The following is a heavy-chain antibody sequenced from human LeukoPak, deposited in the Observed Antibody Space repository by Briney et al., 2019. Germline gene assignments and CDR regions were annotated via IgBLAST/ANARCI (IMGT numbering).Heavy chain of an antibody. J-gene: IGHJ6*03. V-gene: IGHV1-69*05. Sequence: ASVKVSCKASGGTFSSYAISWVRQAPGQGLEWMGGIIPIFGTANYAQKFQGRVTITTDESTSTAYMELSSLRSEDTAVYYCARAAYCGGDCYSPYYYYMDAWGKGTTVTVSS. D-gene: IGHD2-21*02. CDR2: IIPIFGTA. CDR1: GGTFSSYA. CDR3: ARAAYCGGDCYSPYYYYMDA.